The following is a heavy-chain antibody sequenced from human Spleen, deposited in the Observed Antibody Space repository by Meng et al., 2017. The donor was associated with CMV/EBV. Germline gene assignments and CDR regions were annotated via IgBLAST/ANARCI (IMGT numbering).Heavy chain of an antibody. CDR2: ISGSGGST. V-gene: IGHV3-23*01. Sequence: GESLKISCAASGFTFSSYAMSWVRQAPGKGLEWVSTISGSGGSTYYADSVKGRFTISRDNSKNTMYLQMNSLRAEDTAMYYCATQVVVGAKRDYWGQGTLVTVSS. D-gene: IGHD2-15*01. CDR3: ATQVVVGAKRDY. J-gene: IGHJ4*02. CDR1: GFTFSSYA.